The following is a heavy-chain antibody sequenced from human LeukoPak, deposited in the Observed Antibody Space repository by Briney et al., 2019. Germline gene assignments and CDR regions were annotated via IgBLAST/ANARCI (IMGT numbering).Heavy chain of an antibody. CDR2: ISYDGSNK. Sequence: GGSLRLSCAASGFTFSDYGTHWVRQAPGKGLEWVAVISYDGSNKYYADSVKGRFTISRDNSKNTLYLQMNSLRAEDTAVYYCAGRRITMIVVVISDAFDICGHRKLVTVSS. D-gene: IGHD3-22*01. CDR1: GFTFSDYG. CDR3: AGRRITMIVVVISDAFDI. J-gene: IGHJ3*02. V-gene: IGHV3-30*03.